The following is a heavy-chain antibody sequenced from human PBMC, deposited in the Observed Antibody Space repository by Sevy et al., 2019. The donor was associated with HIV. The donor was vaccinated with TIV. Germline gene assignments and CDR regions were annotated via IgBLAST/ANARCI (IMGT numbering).Heavy chain of an antibody. CDR3: AKGGYCSSTSCYRDYYYYYGMDV. Sequence: GGSLRLSCAASGFTFSSYAMHWVRQAPGKGLEWVAVISYDGSNKYYADSVRGRFTISRDNSKKTLYLQMNSLRAEDTTGYYSAKGGYCSSTSCYRDYYYYYGMDVWGQGTTVTVSS. V-gene: IGHV3-30*04. CDR1: GFTFSSYA. J-gene: IGHJ6*02. CDR2: ISYDGSNK. D-gene: IGHD2-2*01.